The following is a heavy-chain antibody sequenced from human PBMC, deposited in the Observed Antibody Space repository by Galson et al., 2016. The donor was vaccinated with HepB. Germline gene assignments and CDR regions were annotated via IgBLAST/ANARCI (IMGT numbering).Heavy chain of an antibody. CDR2: ISAYDGNT. D-gene: IGHD2-2*01. CDR1: GYTFTTYG. J-gene: IGHJ6*02. CDR3: ARDPRKIRYQLLEIYYYYYAMDV. V-gene: IGHV1-18*01. Sequence: SVKVSCKASGYTFTTYGISWVRQAPGQGLEWMSWISAYDGNTNYAQKLQGRFTMTRDKTTSTAYMELRSLRSDDPAVYYCARDPRKIRYQLLEIYYYYYAMDVWGQGTTVTVSS.